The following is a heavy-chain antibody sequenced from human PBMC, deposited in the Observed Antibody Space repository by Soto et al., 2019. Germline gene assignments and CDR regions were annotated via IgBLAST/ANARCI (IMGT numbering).Heavy chain of an antibody. CDR1: GGSISSSSYY. CDR3: ARHKLIAAADRDYFDY. Sequence: QLQLQESGPGLVKPSETLSLTCTVSGGSISSSSYYWGWIRQPPGKGLEWIGSIYYSGSTYYNPSLKSRVTISVDTSKNQFSLKLSSVTAADTAVYYCARHKLIAAADRDYFDYWGQGTLVTVSS. CDR2: IYYSGST. D-gene: IGHD6-13*01. J-gene: IGHJ4*02. V-gene: IGHV4-39*01.